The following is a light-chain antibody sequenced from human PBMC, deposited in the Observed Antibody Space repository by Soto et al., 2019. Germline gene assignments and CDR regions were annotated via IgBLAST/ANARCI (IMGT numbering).Light chain of an antibody. V-gene: IGKV1-16*02. CDR1: QGINDF. Sequence: DIQMTQSPSSLCASVGDTVTITCRASQGINDFVAWCQQKPGKAPKPLISAASRLQSRVPTKFSGSRSDSDFTLTISTLQPEDSATYYSHLYHRYPVAFGGGTLVEIK. CDR2: AAS. J-gene: IGKJ4*01. CDR3: HLYHRYPVA.